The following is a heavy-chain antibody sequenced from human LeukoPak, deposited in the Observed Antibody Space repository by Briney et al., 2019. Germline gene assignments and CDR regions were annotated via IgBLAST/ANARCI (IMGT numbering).Heavy chain of an antibody. CDR2: INSDGSST. CDR1: GFTFSSYA. D-gene: IGHD1-26*01. Sequence: PGGSLRLSCAASGFTFSSYAMSWVRQAPGKGLEWVSRINSDGSSTKYADSVKGRFTISRDNAKNTLYLQMNSLRAEDTAVYYCARTLGAWDFDYWGQGTLVTVSS. J-gene: IGHJ4*02. CDR3: ARTLGAWDFDY. V-gene: IGHV3-74*03.